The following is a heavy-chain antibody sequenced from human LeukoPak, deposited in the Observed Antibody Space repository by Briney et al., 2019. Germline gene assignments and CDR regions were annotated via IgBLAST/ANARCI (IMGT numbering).Heavy chain of an antibody. Sequence: PGGSLRLSCAASGFTFSSYEINWVRQAPGKGLEWVSYISSSGSNKYYADSVKGRFTISRDNAKNSLYLQMNSLRAEDTAVYYCARVLSTVTTFDYWGQGILVTVSS. CDR3: ARVLSTVTTFDY. D-gene: IGHD4-17*01. J-gene: IGHJ4*02. CDR2: ISSSGSNK. CDR1: GFTFSSYE. V-gene: IGHV3-48*03.